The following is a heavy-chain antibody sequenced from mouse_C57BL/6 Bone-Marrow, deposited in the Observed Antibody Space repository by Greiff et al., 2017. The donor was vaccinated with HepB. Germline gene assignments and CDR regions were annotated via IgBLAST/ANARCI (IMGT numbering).Heavy chain of an antibody. Sequence: EVNVVESGGGLVQPGGSMKLSCAASGFTFSDAWMDWVRQSPEKGLEWVAEIRNKANNHATYYAESVKGRFTISRDDSKSSVYLQMNSLRAEDTGIYYCTRYYSNYFFAYWGQGTLVTVSA. CDR2: IRNKANNHAT. D-gene: IGHD2-5*01. CDR1: GFTFSDAW. CDR3: TRYYSNYFFAY. J-gene: IGHJ3*01. V-gene: IGHV6-6*01.